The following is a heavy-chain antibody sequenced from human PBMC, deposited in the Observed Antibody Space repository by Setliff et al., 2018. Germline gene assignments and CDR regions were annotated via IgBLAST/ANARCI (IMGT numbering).Heavy chain of an antibody. CDR3: RFWSSYYKNDY. J-gene: IGHJ4*02. CDR1: GGSFSDYY. V-gene: IGHV4-34*01. D-gene: IGHD3-3*01. CDR2: INQSGNT. Sequence: KPSETLSLTCTVYGGSFSDYYWGWIRQSPGKRPEWIAEINQSGNTNYNPSLNSRVSMSVDTPTNQFSLKVFSVTAADTAVYYCRFWSSYYKNDYWAQGTLVTVSS.